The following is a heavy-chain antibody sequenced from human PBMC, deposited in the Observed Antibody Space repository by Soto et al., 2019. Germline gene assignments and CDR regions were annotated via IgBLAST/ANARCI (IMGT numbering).Heavy chain of an antibody. CDR3: ARGIAVAGYYFDY. V-gene: IGHV4-59*01. D-gene: IGHD6-19*01. Sequence: SETLSLTCTVSGGSISSYYWSWIRQPPGKGLEWIGYIYYSGSTNYNPSLKSRVTISVDTSKNQFSLKLSSVTAADTAVYYCARGIAVAGYYFDYWGQGTLVTAPQ. CDR2: IYYSGST. J-gene: IGHJ4*02. CDR1: GGSISSYY.